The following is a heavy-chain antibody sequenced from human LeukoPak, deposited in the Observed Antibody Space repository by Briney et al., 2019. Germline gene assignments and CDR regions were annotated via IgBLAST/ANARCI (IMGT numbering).Heavy chain of an antibody. Sequence: SETLSLTCAVYGGSFSGYYWSWIRQPPGKGLEWIGEINHSGSTNYNPSLKSRVTISVDTSKNQFSLKLSSVTAADTAVYYCARDGPLPRIAARRGFDYWGQGTLVTVSS. CDR1: GGSFSGYY. J-gene: IGHJ4*02. CDR2: INHSGST. V-gene: IGHV4-34*01. D-gene: IGHD6-6*01. CDR3: ARDGPLPRIAARRGFDY.